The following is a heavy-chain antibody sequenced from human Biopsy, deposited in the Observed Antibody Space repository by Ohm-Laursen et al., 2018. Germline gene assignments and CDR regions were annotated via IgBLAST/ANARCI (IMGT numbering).Heavy chain of an antibody. V-gene: IGHV1-69*06. CDR1: GGMFNSYT. D-gene: IGHD5-12*01. CDR3: ARGLGGYDYWYFDL. CDR2: IMSLYNTT. J-gene: IGHJ2*01. Sequence: SSVKVSCKASGGMFNSYTINWLRQAPGQGLQWMGGIMSLYNTTNYAQKFWDRITVTADKSTNAVYMTLSSLTSEDTAVYFCARGLGGYDYWYFDLWGRGTLVIVSS.